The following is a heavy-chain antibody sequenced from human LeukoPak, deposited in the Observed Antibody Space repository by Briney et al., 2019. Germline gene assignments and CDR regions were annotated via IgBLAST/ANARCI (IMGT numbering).Heavy chain of an antibody. CDR3: ARLSGPAAADY. CDR1: GFTFGWHW. Sequence: GGSLRLSCAASGFTFGWHWMSWLRQAPGKGLECVVHISADGTEKSYVDSLKGRFTISRDNAKNSLYLEMSSLRVEDTAVYYCARLSGPAAADYWGQGTLIAVSS. D-gene: IGHD2-2*01. CDR2: ISADGTEK. V-gene: IGHV3-7*01. J-gene: IGHJ4*01.